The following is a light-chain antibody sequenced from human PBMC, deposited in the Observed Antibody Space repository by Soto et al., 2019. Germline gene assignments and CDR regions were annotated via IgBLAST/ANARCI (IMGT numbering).Light chain of an antibody. J-gene: IGKJ4*01. CDR3: MQGTF. V-gene: IGKV2-28*01. Sequence: DIVMTQSPLSLPVTPGEPASISCRSSQSLLHSNGYNYLDWYLQKPGQSPQLLIYLGSYRASGVPDRFSGSGSGTDFTLKISRVEAEDVGVYYCMQGTFFGGGTK. CDR2: LGS. CDR1: QSLLHSNGYNY.